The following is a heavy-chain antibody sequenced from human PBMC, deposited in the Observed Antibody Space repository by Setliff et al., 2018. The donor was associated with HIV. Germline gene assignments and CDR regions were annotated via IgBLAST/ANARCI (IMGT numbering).Heavy chain of an antibody. D-gene: IGHD2-15*01. V-gene: IGHV1-69*13. Sequence: SVMVSCKASGDNFNSHSISWARQAPGQGLEWMGGIVPIFGTPNYAQKFKGRLTITADESTSTVYMELSSLRSEDTAVYFCARDSRDIVVVIAPEPEPYYYYGMDVWGEGTTVTVSS. CDR2: IVPIFGTP. CDR3: ARDSRDIVVVIAPEPEPYYYYGMDV. CDR1: GDNFNSHS. J-gene: IGHJ6*04.